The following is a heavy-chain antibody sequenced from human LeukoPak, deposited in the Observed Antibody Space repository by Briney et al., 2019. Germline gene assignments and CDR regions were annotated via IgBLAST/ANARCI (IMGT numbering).Heavy chain of an antibody. CDR3: SRDEAMTTVGVEFDP. CDR2: IRNKAYGGTT. J-gene: IGHJ5*02. D-gene: IGHD3-16*01. V-gene: IGHV3-49*03. Sequence: LTGGSLRLSCTASGFTFGDYAMGWFRQAPGKGLEWVGFIRNKAYGGTTDYAASVKGRFTISRDDSKSIAYLQMNSLKTEDTAMYYCSRDEAMTTVGVEFDPWGQGTLVTVSS. CDR1: GFTFGDYA.